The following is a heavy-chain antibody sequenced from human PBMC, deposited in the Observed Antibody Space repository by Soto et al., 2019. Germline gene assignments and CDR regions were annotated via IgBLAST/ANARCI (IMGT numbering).Heavy chain of an antibody. CDR3: ARGSYDILTGQWT. CDR1: GFIFSSYS. D-gene: IGHD3-9*01. V-gene: IGHV3-21*01. J-gene: IGHJ5*02. Sequence: EVQLVESGGGLVKPGGSLRLSCAASGFIFSSYSMNWVRQAPGKGLEWVASINTASRYIYYEDSVKGRFTISRDNAKNSLYLQMNSLRAEDTAVYYCARGSYDILTGQWTWGQGTPVTVSS. CDR2: INTASRYI.